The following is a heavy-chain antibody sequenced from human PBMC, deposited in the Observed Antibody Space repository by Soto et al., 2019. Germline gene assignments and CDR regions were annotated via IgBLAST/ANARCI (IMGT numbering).Heavy chain of an antibody. CDR3: ARHGRDGYTYYFDY. D-gene: IGHD5-12*01. CDR2: IYYSGST. V-gene: IGHV4-39*01. CDR1: QGSIVNGGSC. Sequence: TQSHRWPDAQGSIVNGGSCWGWNQQPPGKGLEWIGSIYYSGSTYYNPSLKSRVTISVDTSKNQFSLKLSSVTAADTAVYYCARHGRDGYTYYFDYWGQGNLVTVSS. J-gene: IGHJ4*02.